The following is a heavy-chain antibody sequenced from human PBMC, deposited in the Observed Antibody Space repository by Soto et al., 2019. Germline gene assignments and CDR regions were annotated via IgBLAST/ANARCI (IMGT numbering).Heavy chain of an antibody. V-gene: IGHV5-51*01. D-gene: IGHD3-22*01. CDR1: GCSLTSYW. CDR3: ARHQYYYDSSGFPLMYYGMDV. CDR2: IYPGDSDT. Sequence: GAALKISCKGCGCSLTSYWIGWVRQMPGKGLEWMGIIYPGDSDTRYSPSFQGQVTISADKSISTAYLQWSSLKASDTAMYYCARHQYYYDSSGFPLMYYGMDVWGQGTTVTDSS. J-gene: IGHJ6*02.